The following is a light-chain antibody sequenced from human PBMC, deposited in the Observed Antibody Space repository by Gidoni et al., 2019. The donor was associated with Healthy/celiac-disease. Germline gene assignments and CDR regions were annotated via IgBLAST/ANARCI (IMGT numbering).Light chain of an antibody. Sequence: QSVLTQPPSASGTPGQRVTISCSGSSPNIGSNTVNWYQQLPGTAPKLLIYSNNQRPSGVPDRFSGSKSGTSASLAISGLQSEDEADYYCAAWDDSLNGPGVFGGGTKLTV. CDR2: SNN. V-gene: IGLV1-44*01. CDR1: SPNIGSNT. CDR3: AAWDDSLNGPGV. J-gene: IGLJ3*02.